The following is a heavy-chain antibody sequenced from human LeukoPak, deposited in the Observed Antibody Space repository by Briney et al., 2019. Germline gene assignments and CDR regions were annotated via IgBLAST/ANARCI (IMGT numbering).Heavy chain of an antibody. CDR3: ARDCSSTSCYSGDAFDI. J-gene: IGHJ3*02. D-gene: IGHD2-2*02. V-gene: IGHV3-11*04. Sequence: GGSLRLSCAASGFTFSDYYMSWIRQAPGKGLAWVSYISSSGSTIYYADSVKGRFTISRDNAKNSLYLQMNSLRAEDTAVYYCARDCSSTSCYSGDAFDIWGQGTMVTVSS. CDR2: ISSSGSTI. CDR1: GFTFSDYY.